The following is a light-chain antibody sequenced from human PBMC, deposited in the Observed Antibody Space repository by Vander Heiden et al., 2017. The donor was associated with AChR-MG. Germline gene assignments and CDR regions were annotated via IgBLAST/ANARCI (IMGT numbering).Light chain of an antibody. CDR1: SSDFGAYNY. CDR2: DVS. J-gene: IGLJ1*01. V-gene: IGLV2-11*01. CDR3: CSYAGNYAYV. Sequence: QSALTQPHSVSRSPGQSVAISCTGTSSDFGAYNYVSWYQLHPGKAPKLRIYDVSKRPSGVPDRFSGSKSGNTASLTISGLQAEDEADYYCCSYAGNYAYVFGTGTKVTVL.